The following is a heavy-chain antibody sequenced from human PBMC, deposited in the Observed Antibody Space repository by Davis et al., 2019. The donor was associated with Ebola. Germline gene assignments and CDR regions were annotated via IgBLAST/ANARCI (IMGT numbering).Heavy chain of an antibody. CDR2: ISSSGSTI. D-gene: IGHD1-26*01. J-gene: IGHJ6*04. Sequence: GGSLRLSCAASGLTFSSYSMNWVRQAPGKGLEWVSYISSSGSTIYYADSGKGRFTISRYNDKNSLYLQMNSLRAEDTAVYYCARSRYSGSYYGYYYYGMDVWGKGTTVTVSS. CDR3: ARSRYSGSYYGYYYYGMDV. V-gene: IGHV3-48*04. CDR1: GLTFSSYS.